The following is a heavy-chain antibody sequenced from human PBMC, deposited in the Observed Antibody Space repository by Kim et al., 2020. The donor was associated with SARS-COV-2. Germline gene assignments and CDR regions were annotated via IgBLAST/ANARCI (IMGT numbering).Heavy chain of an antibody. J-gene: IGHJ3*02. D-gene: IGHD4-4*01. Sequence: PSLKSRTTISLDTTKNQFSLKLSSVTAADTAVYYCARHRRDGYSIDAFDIWGQGTMVTVSS. CDR3: ARHRRDGYSIDAFDI. V-gene: IGHV4-59*08.